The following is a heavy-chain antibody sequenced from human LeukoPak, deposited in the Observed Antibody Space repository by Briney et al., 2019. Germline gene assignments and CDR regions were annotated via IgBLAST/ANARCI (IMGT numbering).Heavy chain of an antibody. V-gene: IGHV4-59*01. CDR1: SGSISRYY. Sequence: SETLSLTCTVSSGSISRYYWSWIRQPPGKGLDWIGYIYYTGSTYYNPSLKSRISISLDTSKNQFSLKLNSVTAADTAVYYCARDGDKRYYDSSGYPGYFDYWGQGTLVTVSS. J-gene: IGHJ4*02. D-gene: IGHD3-22*01. CDR3: ARDGDKRYYDSSGYPGYFDY. CDR2: IYYTGST.